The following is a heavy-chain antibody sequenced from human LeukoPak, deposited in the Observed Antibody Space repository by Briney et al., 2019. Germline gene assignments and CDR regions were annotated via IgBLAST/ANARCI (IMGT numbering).Heavy chain of an antibody. CDR1: GFTFSSYA. CDR2: ISGSGGST. Sequence: PGGSLRLSCAASGFTFSSYAMSWVRQAPGKGLEWVSAISGSGGSTYYADSVKGRFTISRDNAKNSLYLQMNSLRAEDTALYYCAKDGRGVSKHYFDYWGQGTLVTVSS. D-gene: IGHD3-10*01. V-gene: IGHV3-23*01. CDR3: AKDGRGVSKHYFDY. J-gene: IGHJ4*02.